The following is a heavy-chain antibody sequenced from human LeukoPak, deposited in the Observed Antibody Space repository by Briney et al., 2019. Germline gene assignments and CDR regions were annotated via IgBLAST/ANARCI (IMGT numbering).Heavy chain of an antibody. Sequence: ASVKVSCKASGYTFTSYGISWVRQAPGQGLEWMGWISAYNGNTNYAQKLQGRVTMTTDTSTSTAYMELRSLRSDDTAVYYCARDRHPLNWNYEGAFDIWGQGTMVTVSS. CDR1: GYTFTSYG. CDR2: ISAYNGNT. J-gene: IGHJ3*02. D-gene: IGHD1-7*01. CDR3: ARDRHPLNWNYEGAFDI. V-gene: IGHV1-18*01.